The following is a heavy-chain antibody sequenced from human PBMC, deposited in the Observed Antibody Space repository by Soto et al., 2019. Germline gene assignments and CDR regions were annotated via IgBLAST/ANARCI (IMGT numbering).Heavy chain of an antibody. CDR1: EFTFSDYG. V-gene: IGHV3-33*01. D-gene: IGHD1-26*01. CDR3: ARDVTVGATYSGPYFYSMDV. Sequence: PWWSLRPSCAASEFTFSDYGMHWFRQAPGEGLEWVAVIWYDGSNYRYADFVKGRFTISRDNSKNTLYLQMNSLGVEDTAVYYCARDVTVGATYSGPYFYSMDVWGQGTTVTVSS. CDR2: IWYDGSNY. J-gene: IGHJ6*02.